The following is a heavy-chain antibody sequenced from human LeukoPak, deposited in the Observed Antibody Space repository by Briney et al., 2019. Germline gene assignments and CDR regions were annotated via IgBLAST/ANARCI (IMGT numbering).Heavy chain of an antibody. CDR1: GYSISSGYF. CDR2: IYHSGST. J-gene: IGHJ4*02. Sequence: SETLSLTCTVSGYSISSGYFWGWIRQPPGKGLEWIGNIYHSGSTYYNPSLKSRVTISLDTSQNQFSLRLSSVTAADTAVYYCARDRGWNSGFDYWGQGTLVTVSS. D-gene: IGHD1-7*01. CDR3: ARDRGWNSGFDY. V-gene: IGHV4-38-2*02.